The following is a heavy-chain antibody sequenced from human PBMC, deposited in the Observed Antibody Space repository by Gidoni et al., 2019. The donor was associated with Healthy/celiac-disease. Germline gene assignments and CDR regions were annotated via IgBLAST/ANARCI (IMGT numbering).Heavy chain of an antibody. J-gene: IGHJ4*02. Sequence: QVQLVESGGCVVQPGRSLRLACAASGFTFSRYGMHWVRQAPGKWLEWLEVIAYDGSNKYYADSVKGRFTISRDNSKNTLYLQMNSLRAEETAVYYCAKGTWEPAYGAPAFDYWGQGTLVTVSS. CDR1: GFTFSRYG. V-gene: IGHV3-30*18. CDR3: AKGTWEPAYGAPAFDY. CDR2: IAYDGSNK. D-gene: IGHD1-26*01.